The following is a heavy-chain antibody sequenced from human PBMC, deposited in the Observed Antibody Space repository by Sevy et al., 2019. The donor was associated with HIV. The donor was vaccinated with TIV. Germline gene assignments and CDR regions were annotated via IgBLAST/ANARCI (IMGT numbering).Heavy chain of an antibody. CDR2: IYWNSGSI. V-gene: IGHV3-9*01. Sequence: GGSLRLSCAASGFTFDDYAMHWVRQAPGKGLEWVAGIYWNSGSIGYADSVKGRFTISRDNAKKSLYLQMSSLRAEDTAFYYCAKDTSPTAYSDAFDIWGQGTMVTVSS. D-gene: IGHD2-21*01. J-gene: IGHJ3*02. CDR3: AKDTSPTAYSDAFDI. CDR1: GFTFDDYA.